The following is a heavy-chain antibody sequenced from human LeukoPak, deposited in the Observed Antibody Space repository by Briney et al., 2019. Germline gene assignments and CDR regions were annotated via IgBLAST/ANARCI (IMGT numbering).Heavy chain of an antibody. V-gene: IGHV1-2*02. J-gene: IGHJ5*02. CDR3: ARGRLLYSSSWYVYWFDP. Sequence: ASVKVSCKASGGTFSSYAISWVRQAPGQGLEWMGWINPNSGGTNYAQKFQGRVTMTRDTSISTAYMELSRLRSDDTAVYYCARGRLLYSSSWYVYWFDPWGQGTLVTVSS. CDR2: INPNSGGT. CDR1: GGTFSSYA. D-gene: IGHD6-13*01.